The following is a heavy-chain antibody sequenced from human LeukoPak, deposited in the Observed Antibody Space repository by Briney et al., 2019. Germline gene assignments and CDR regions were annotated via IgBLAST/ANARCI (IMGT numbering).Heavy chain of an antibody. CDR3: AKVGHSSSWYWFDP. J-gene: IGHJ5*02. V-gene: IGHV3-43*02. Sequence: PGGSLRLSCTASGFTFDDFAMHWVRQAPGKGLEWVSLISGDGYSSYYPGSLKRRFIISRDNSKNTLYLQTNSLTTEDTALYYCAKVGHSSSWYWFDPWGQGALVIVSS. CDR1: GFTFDDFA. CDR2: ISGDGYSS. D-gene: IGHD6-13*01.